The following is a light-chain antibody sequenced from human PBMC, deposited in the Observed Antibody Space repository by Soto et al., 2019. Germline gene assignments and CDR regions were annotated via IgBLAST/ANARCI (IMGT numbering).Light chain of an antibody. V-gene: IGKV3-15*01. CDR2: GKH. CDR3: QQYNNWPLT. CDR1: QRVSSN. J-gene: IGKJ4*01. Sequence: EIIMTQSPATLSVSPGGRATLSCRASQRVSSNLAWYQQKPGQAPRLLIYGKHTRATGIPPRFSDSGSGTEFTLTISSLQSEDFAVYFCQQYNNWPLTFGGGTKVEIK.